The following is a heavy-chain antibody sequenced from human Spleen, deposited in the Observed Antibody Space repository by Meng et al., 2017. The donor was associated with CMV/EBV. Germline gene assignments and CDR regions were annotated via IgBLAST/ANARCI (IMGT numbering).Heavy chain of an antibody. CDR3: ARPPTMKIVPDTFHI. CDR1: GFTFSSYG. Sequence: GESLKISCAASGFTFSSYGMHWVRQAPGKGLEWVAFIRYDGSNKYYADSVKGRFTISRDNSKNTLSLQMNSLRAEDTAVYYCARPPTMKIVPDTFHIWGQGTMVTVSS. CDR2: IRYDGSNK. D-gene: IGHD3-22*01. J-gene: IGHJ3*02. V-gene: IGHV3-30*02.